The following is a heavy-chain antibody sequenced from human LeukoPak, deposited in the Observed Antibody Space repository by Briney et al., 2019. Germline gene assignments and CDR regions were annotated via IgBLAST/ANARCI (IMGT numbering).Heavy chain of an antibody. D-gene: IGHD6-6*01. CDR3: ATGGSSSSGPDY. V-gene: IGHV3-11*06. CDR2: ISSSSSYI. CDR1: GFTFSDYY. J-gene: IGHJ4*02. Sequence: GGSLRLSCAASGFTFSDYYMSWIRQAPGKGLEWVSSISSSSSYIYYADSVKGRFTISRDNAKNSLYLQMNSLRAEDTAVYYCATGGSSSSGPDYWGQGTLVTVSS.